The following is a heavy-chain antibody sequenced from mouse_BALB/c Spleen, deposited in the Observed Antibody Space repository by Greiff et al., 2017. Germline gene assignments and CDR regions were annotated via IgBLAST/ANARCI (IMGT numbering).Heavy chain of an antibody. CDR3: ARVRNYYAMDY. J-gene: IGHJ4*01. CDR1: GFTFSSYG. CDR2: INSNGGST. V-gene: IGHV5-6-3*01. Sequence: EVKVEESGGGLVQPGGSLKLSCAASGFTFSSYGMSWVRQTPDKRLELVATINSNGGSTYYPDSVKGRFTISRDNAKNTLYLQMSSLKSEDTAMYYCARVRNYYAMDYWGQGTSVTVSS.